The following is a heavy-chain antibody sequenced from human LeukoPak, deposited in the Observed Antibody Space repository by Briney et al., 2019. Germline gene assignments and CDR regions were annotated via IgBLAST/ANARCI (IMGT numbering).Heavy chain of an antibody. J-gene: IGHJ6*03. D-gene: IGHD4-11*01. CDR1: GGSFSSYF. V-gene: IGHV4-34*01. CDR2: INYTGTT. CDR3: ARGDSNSLEYLYYMDV. Sequence: PSETLSLTYTVYGGSFSSYFWSWIRQSPGKGLEWIGEINYTGTTNSNPSLGSRLTMSIDSSKNQFSPKLTSVTAADTGVYYCARGDSNSLEYLYYMDVWGKGTTVTVSS.